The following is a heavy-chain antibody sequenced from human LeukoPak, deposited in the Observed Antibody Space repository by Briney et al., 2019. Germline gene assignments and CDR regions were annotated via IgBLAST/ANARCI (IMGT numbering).Heavy chain of an antibody. Sequence: SETLSLTCTVSGGSISSSSYNWAWIRQPPGKGLEWIGAIHHGGSTYYNPSLKSRATISVDTSKNQFSLKLSSVTAADTASYYCARLPFCGTTSCPFDYWGQGTLVTVSS. CDR3: ARLPFCGTTSCPFDY. J-gene: IGHJ4*02. V-gene: IGHV4-39*01. CDR2: IHHGGST. D-gene: IGHD2-2*01. CDR1: GGSISSSSYN.